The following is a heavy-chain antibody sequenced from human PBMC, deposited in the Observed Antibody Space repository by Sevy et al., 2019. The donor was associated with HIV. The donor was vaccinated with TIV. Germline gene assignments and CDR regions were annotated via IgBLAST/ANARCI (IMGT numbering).Heavy chain of an antibody. CDR1: AGTLTSYY. Sequence: SETLSLSCTVSAGTLTSYYWCWIRQAPGKGLEWVGCIYYSGITNYNPSLKSRVTISVDTARKEVSLKLKSVTGADTAVYYSARAGSGYFLFDYWGQGALVTVSS. V-gene: IGHV4-59*01. CDR2: IYYSGIT. D-gene: IGHD3-3*01. J-gene: IGHJ4*02. CDR3: ARAGSGYFLFDY.